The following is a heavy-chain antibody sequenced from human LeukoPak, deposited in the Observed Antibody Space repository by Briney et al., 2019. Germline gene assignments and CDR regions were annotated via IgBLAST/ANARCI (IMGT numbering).Heavy chain of an antibody. CDR2: IKNKADGGTT. CDR3: TTDPGDYPDY. D-gene: IGHD4-17*01. Sequence: GGSLRLSCAASGLTFSNAWMSWVRQAPGKGLEWVGRIKNKADGGTTDYAAPVKGRFTISRDDSRNTLYLQMNSLKTEDTAVYYCTTDPGDYPDYWGRGTLVTVSS. CDR1: GLTFSNAW. J-gene: IGHJ4*02. V-gene: IGHV3-15*01.